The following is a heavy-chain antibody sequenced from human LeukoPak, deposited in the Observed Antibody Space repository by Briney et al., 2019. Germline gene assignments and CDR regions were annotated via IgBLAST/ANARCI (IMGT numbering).Heavy chain of an antibody. D-gene: IGHD4-17*01. CDR1: GFTVSSNY. CDR2: IYSGGST. CDR3: ARVSFGEGSLYGMDV. V-gene: IGHV3-66*02. Sequence: PGGSLRLSCAASGFTVSSNYMSWVRQAPGKGLEWVSVIYSGGSTYYADSVKGRFTISRDNSKNTLYLQMNSLRAEDTAAYYCARVSFGEGSLYGMDVWGQGTTVTVSS. J-gene: IGHJ6*02.